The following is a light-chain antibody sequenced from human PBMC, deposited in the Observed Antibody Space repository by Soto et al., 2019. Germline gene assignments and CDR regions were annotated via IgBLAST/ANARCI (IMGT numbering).Light chain of an antibody. CDR3: SSYAGSSNV. V-gene: IGLV2-8*01. CDR1: SSDVGGYNY. J-gene: IGLJ1*01. CDR2: EVN. Sequence: QSALTQPPSASGSPGQSVAISCTGTSSDVGGYNYVSWYQQHPGKAPKLMIYEVNKRPSGVPDRFSGSKSGNTASLTVSGXXXXXXXDYYCSSYAGSSNVFGTGTKVTVL.